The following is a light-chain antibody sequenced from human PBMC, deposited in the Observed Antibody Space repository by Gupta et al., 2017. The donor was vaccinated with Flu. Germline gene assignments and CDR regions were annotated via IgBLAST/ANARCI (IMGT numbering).Light chain of an antibody. CDR2: AAS. J-gene: IGKJ2*02. Sequence: AIRMTQSPSSLSESTGDRVTITCRASQRINIYLAWYQQQPGKAPNLLIYAASTHQSGVPSRFSGSGSGTDFTLTISRRQSEDVATYYCQQDYYSPCTFGQGTKLAIK. CDR3: QQDYYSPCT. V-gene: IGKV1-8*01. CDR1: QRINIY.